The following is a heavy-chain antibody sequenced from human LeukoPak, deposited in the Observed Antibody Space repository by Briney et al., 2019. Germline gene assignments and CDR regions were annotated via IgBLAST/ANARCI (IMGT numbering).Heavy chain of an antibody. Sequence: PGGSLRLSCAVSGFIVGSNYMTWVRQAPGKGLEWVSVIYSGGRTYYADSVKGRFTTSRDNSKNTLYLQMNSLRAEDTAVYYCARAPDGYEAFDIWGQGTMVTVSS. CDR2: IYSGGRT. J-gene: IGHJ3*02. D-gene: IGHD3-22*01. V-gene: IGHV3-66*01. CDR3: ARAPDGYEAFDI. CDR1: GFIVGSNY.